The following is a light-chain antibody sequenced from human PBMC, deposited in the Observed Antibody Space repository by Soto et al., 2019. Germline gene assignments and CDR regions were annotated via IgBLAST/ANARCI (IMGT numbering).Light chain of an antibody. CDR2: DAS. J-gene: IGKJ1*01. CDR3: QQYNSYPWT. V-gene: IGKV1-5*01. CDR1: EGLGTW. Sequence: EIRMTQSASTLSASVGDRVSIXCRASEGLGTWFGWYEHRPGKAPKFLIYDASTLESGGPSRFSGSGSATEFTRTISSLQPDDFATYYCQQYNSYPWTFGQGTKVDIK.